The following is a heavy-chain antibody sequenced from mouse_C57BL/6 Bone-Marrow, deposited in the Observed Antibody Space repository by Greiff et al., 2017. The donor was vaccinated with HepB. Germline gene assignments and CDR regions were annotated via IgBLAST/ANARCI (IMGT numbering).Heavy chain of an antibody. D-gene: IGHD1-1*01. J-gene: IGHJ4*01. CDR2: INPGSGGT. CDR3: ATSVVGAMDY. CDR1: GYAFTNYL. V-gene: IGHV1-54*01. Sequence: QVQLKESGAELVRPGTSVKVSCKASGYAFTNYLIEWVKQRPGQGLEWIGVINPGSGGTNYNEKFKGKATLTADKSSSTAYMQLSSLTSEDSAVYFCATSVVGAMDYWGQGTSVTVSS.